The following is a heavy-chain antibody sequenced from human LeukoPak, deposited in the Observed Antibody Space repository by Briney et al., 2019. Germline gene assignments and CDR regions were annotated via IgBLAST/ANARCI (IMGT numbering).Heavy chain of an antibody. CDR1: GFTFSSYA. CDR2: ISYDGSDN. CDR3: AKESGFYSSSPPDY. D-gene: IGHD6-13*01. V-gene: IGHV3-30*04. Sequence: GGSLRLSCAASGFTFSSYAMHWVRQAPGKGLEWVAIISYDGSDNYSADSVKGRFTISRDNSKNTLYLQMNSLRADDTAIYYCAKESGFYSSSPPDYWGQGTLVTVSS. J-gene: IGHJ4*02.